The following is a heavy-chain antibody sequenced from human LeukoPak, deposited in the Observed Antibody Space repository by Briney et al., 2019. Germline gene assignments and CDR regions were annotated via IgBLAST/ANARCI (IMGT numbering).Heavy chain of an antibody. CDR3: AKDLDGGTSNFDY. Sequence: PGGSLRLSCAASGFTFSTYGMHWVRQAPGKGLEWVAFIRYDGSNKYYADSVKGRFTISRANSKNTLYLQMNSMRAEHTAVYYCAKDLDGGTSNFDYWGHGTLVTVSS. J-gene: IGHJ4*01. V-gene: IGHV3-30*02. CDR2: IRYDGSNK. CDR1: GFTFSTYG. D-gene: IGHD4-23*01.